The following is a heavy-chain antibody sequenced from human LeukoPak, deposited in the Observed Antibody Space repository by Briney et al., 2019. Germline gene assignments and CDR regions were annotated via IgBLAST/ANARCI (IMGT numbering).Heavy chain of an antibody. V-gene: IGHV3-64*01. CDR1: GFTFSNYA. CDR3: SGDYGDYGSFDY. D-gene: IGHD4-17*01. Sequence: PGGSLRLSCAASGFTFSNYAMHWVRQAPGKGLEYVSAISSSGHSTYYASSVKGRFTISRDNSKNTLYLQMGSLRAEDMAVYYCSGDYGDYGSFDYWGQGTLVTVSS. CDR2: ISSSGHST. J-gene: IGHJ4*02.